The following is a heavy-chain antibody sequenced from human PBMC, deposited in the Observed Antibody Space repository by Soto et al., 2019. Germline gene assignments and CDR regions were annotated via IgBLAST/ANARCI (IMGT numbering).Heavy chain of an antibody. CDR2: MSGGGETT. D-gene: IGHD3-22*01. CDR3: AKWHTYYYDSRGFSGFDC. J-gene: IGHJ4*02. V-gene: IGHV3-23*01. Sequence: LRLSCAASGLTFSRYAMTWVRQAPGKGLEWVSAMSGGGETTYYADSVKGRFTISRDNSRNTLYLQMNSLRAEDTAAYYCAKWHTYYYDSRGFSGFDCWGRGTLVTVSS. CDR1: GLTFSRYA.